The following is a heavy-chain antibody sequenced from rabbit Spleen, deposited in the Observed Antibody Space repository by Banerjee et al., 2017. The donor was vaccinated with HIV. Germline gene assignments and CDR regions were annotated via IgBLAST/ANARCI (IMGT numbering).Heavy chain of an antibody. J-gene: IGHJ4*01. CDR3: AREAGYVGTFSL. V-gene: IGHV1S40*01. CDR2: IYAGSVGNT. Sequence: QSLEESGGDLVKPGASLTLTCTASGFSFSSSYWICWVRQAPGKGLEWIACIYAGSVGNTYYASWAKGRFTVSKTSSTTVTLQMTSLTAADTATYFCAREAGYVGTFSLWGPGTLVTVS. D-gene: IGHD4-2*01. CDR1: GFSFSSSYW.